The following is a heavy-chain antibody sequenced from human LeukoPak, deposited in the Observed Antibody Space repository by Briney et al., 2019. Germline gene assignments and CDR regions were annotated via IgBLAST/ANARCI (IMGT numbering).Heavy chain of an antibody. CDR3: ARAGNYFAY. CDR2: IYHSGST. V-gene: IGHV4-34*01. D-gene: IGHD6-13*01. CDR1: GGSFSGYY. Sequence: PSETLSLTCAVYGGSFSGYYWSWIRQPPGKGLEWIGYIYHSGSTYYNPSLKSRVTISVDRSKNQFSLKLSSVTAADTAVYYCARAGNYFAYWGQGTLVTVSS. J-gene: IGHJ4*02.